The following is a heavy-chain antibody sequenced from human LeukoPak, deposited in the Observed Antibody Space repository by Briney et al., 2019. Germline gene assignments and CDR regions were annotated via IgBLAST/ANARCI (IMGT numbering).Heavy chain of an antibody. CDR2: ISDDSIGR. V-gene: IGHV3-23*01. D-gene: IGHD5-18*01. J-gene: IGHJ3*02. Sequence: GGVLRLSCAASGFTFSTYAMSWVRQAPGKGLEWVSAISDDSIGRYHADSVKGRVTISRDNSKNPVYLQMNSLRADDTAIYYCAPPFNYGYRAFDIWGQGTLVTVSS. CDR1: GFTFSTYA. CDR3: APPFNYGYRAFDI.